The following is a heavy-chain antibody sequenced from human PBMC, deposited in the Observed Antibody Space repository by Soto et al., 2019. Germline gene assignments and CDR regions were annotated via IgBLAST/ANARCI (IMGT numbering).Heavy chain of an antibody. J-gene: IGHJ4*02. CDR1: GYTFTSYA. CDR3: ARVPRYSKKYYYGSLPD. CDR2: INAGNGNT. V-gene: IGHV1-3*01. D-gene: IGHD3-10*01. Sequence: GASVKVSCKASGYTFTSYAMHWVRQAPGQRLEWMGWINAGNGNTKYSQKFQGRVTITRDTSASTAYMELSSLRSEDTAVYYCARVPRYSKKYYYGSLPDWGQVTLVTVSS.